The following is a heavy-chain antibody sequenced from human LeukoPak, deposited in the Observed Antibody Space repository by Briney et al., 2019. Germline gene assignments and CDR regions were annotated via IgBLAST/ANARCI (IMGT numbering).Heavy chain of an antibody. CDR1: GFIFSSYA. V-gene: IGHV3-48*02. Sequence: GGSLRLSCAASGFIFSSYAMSWVRQTPGKGLEWISYIDSDTYGNTIYYPHTVKGRFTISRDNVKNSLYLQMDSLRDEDTAVYYCARDRDYAFDYWGQGTLVTVSS. CDR3: ARDRDYAFDY. D-gene: IGHD4-17*01. J-gene: IGHJ4*02. CDR2: IDSDTYGNTI.